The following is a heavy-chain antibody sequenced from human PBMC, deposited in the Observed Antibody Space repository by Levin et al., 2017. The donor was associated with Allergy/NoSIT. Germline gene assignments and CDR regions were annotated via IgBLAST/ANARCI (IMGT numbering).Heavy chain of an antibody. V-gene: IGHV3-53*01. CDR1: GFTVSSNY. Sequence: PGGSLRLSCEASGFTVSSNYMSWVRQAPGKGLEWVSVIYSGGSTSYADSVKGRFTISRDNSKNTVYLQMNSLRADDTAVYYCARSPYYYYYMDVWGKGTTVTVSS. CDR2: IYSGGST. CDR3: ARSPYYYYYMDV. J-gene: IGHJ6*03.